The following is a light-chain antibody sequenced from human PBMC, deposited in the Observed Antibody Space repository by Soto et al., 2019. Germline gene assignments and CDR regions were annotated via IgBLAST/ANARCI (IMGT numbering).Light chain of an antibody. CDR1: QSIGTR. Sequence: DIQMTQFPSTLSASVGDRVTITCRASQSIGTRLAWYQRRPGKAPKFLIYDASTLESGVPSRFSGSGFGTQFTLTIRSVQPDDFATYYCQQYGSLYTFGQGTKVDIK. V-gene: IGKV1-5*01. CDR2: DAS. CDR3: QQYGSLYT. J-gene: IGKJ2*01.